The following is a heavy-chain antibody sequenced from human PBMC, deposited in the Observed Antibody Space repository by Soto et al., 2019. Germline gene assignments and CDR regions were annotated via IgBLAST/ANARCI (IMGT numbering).Heavy chain of an antibody. V-gene: IGHV3-48*01. CDR1: GFTFSSYS. CDR2: ISSSSSTI. Sequence: EVQLVESGGGLVQPGGSLRLSCAASGFTFSSYSMNWVRQAPGKGLEWVSYISSSSSTIYYADSVKGRFTISRDNAKNSLYLQMNSRRAEDTAVYYCARADQLWFGEYAGHWGQGTLVTVSS. D-gene: IGHD3-10*01. CDR3: ARADQLWFGEYAGH. J-gene: IGHJ1*01.